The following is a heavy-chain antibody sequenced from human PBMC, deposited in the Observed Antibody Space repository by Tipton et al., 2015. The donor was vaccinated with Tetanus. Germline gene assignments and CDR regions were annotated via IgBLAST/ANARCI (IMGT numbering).Heavy chain of an antibody. Sequence: TLSLTCTVSGASDTSGGHYWSWIRQHPGKGLEWIGYIYYNGFTYYNPSLKSRLTMSIDTSKNQFSLNLSSATAADTAVYYCALTDTDYFDPWGQGTLVTVSS. CDR3: ALTDTDYFDP. CDR1: GASDTSGGHY. V-gene: IGHV4-31*03. CDR2: IYYNGFT. D-gene: IGHD4-11*01. J-gene: IGHJ5*02.